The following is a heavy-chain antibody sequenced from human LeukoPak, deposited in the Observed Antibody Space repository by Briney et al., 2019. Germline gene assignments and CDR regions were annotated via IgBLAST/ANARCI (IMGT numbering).Heavy chain of an antibody. Sequence: GGSLRLSCAASEFTFRSYAMHWVRQAPGKGLEWVAVISYDGSNKYYADSVKGRFTISRDNSRNTLYLQMNSQRAEDTAVYYCAKDINWYFDLWGRGTLVTVSS. CDR2: ISYDGSNK. V-gene: IGHV3-30-3*01. CDR1: EFTFRSYA. J-gene: IGHJ2*01. CDR3: AKDINWYFDL.